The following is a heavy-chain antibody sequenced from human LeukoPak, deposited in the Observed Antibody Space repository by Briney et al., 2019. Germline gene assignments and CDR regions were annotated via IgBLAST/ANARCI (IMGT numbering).Heavy chain of an antibody. CDR2: INTNTGNP. J-gene: IGHJ3*02. CDR1: GYTFTSYA. V-gene: IGHV7-4-1*02. CDR3: ARGLYSSSWYVRAFDI. D-gene: IGHD6-13*01. Sequence: ASVKVPCKASGYTFTSYAMNWVRQAPGQGLEWMGWINTNTGNPTYAQGFTGRFVFSLDTSVSTAYLQISSLKAEDTAVYYCARGLYSSSWYVRAFDIWGQGTMVTVSS.